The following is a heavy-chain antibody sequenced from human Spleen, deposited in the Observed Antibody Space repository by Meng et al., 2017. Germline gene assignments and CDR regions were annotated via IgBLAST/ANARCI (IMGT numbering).Heavy chain of an antibody. D-gene: IGHD3-16*01. Sequence: ASVKVSCKASGYTFISYGISWVRQAPGQGLEWMGWIADHNGNTKYAQRLRDRVTMTIDTSTSTAYMELRSLTSEDTAVYYCARDLGNRDDYWGQGTGVTVSS. CDR1: GYTFISYG. J-gene: IGHJ4*02. CDR3: ARDLGNRDDY. V-gene: IGHV1-18*01. CDR2: IADHNGNT.